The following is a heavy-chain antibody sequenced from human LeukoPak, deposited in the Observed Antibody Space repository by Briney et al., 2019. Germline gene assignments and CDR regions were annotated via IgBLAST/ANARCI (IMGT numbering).Heavy chain of an antibody. Sequence: GESLKISCKVSGYSFTTYWIGWVRQTPGKGLEWMRIIYPGDSDTKYSPSFQGQVTISVDKSISTAYLQWSSLKASDTAMYYCARRSKNYDVLTGGYYFDYWGQGTLVTVSS. V-gene: IGHV5-51*01. CDR3: ARRSKNYDVLTGGYYFDY. CDR1: GYSFTTYW. J-gene: IGHJ4*02. D-gene: IGHD3-9*01. CDR2: IYPGDSDT.